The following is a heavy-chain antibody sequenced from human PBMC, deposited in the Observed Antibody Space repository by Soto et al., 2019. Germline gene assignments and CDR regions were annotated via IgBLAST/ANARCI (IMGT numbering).Heavy chain of an antibody. CDR2: IKQDGSEK. D-gene: IGHD3-9*01. J-gene: IGHJ4*02. CDR3: ARVALRYFDWLLDFDY. Sequence: EVQLVESGGGLVQPGGSLRLSCAASGFTFSSYWMSWVRQAPGKGLEWVANIKQDGSEKYYVDSVKGRFTISRDNAKNSLYLQMNSLIAEDTAVYYCARVALRYFDWLLDFDYWGQGTLVTVSS. CDR1: GFTFSSYW. V-gene: IGHV3-7*05.